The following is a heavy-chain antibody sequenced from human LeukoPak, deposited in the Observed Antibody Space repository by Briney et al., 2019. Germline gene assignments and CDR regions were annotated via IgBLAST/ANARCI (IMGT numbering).Heavy chain of an antibody. Sequence: SETLSLTCTVSGGSISSGDYYWSWIRQPPGKGLEWIGYIYYSGSTYYNPSLKSRVTISVDTSKNQFSLKLSSVTAADTAVYYCASDHSGWLGLGYWGQGTLVSVSS. D-gene: IGHD6-19*01. CDR1: GGSISSGDYY. CDR2: IYYSGST. CDR3: ASDHSGWLGLGY. V-gene: IGHV4-30-4*08. J-gene: IGHJ4*02.